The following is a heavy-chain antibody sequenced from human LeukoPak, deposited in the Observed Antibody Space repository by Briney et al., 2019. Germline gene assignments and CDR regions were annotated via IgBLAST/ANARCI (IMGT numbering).Heavy chain of an antibody. D-gene: IGHD1-7*01. CDR3: ASSKLELRYDY. V-gene: IGHV4-59*11. CDR1: GGSISSHY. J-gene: IGHJ4*02. CDR2: IYYGGST. Sequence: SETLSLTCTVSGGSISSHYWSWIRQPPGKGLEWIGYIYYGGSTNYNPSLKSRVTISVDTSKNQFSLKLSSVTAADTAVYYCASSKLELRYDYWGQGTLVTVSS.